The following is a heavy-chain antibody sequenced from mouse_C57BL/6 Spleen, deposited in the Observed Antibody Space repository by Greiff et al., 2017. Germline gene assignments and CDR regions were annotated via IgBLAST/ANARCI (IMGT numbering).Heavy chain of an antibody. V-gene: IGHV5-17*01. J-gene: IGHJ2*01. CDR3: AKLTGTGGNY. CDR2: ISSGSSTI. Sequence: EVQLVESGGGLVKPGGSLKLSCAASGFTFSDYGMHWVRQAPEKGLEWVAYISSGSSTIYYADTVKGRFTISRDNAKNTLFLQMTSLRSEDTAMYYCAKLTGTGGNYWGQGTTLTVSS. CDR1: GFTFSDYG. D-gene: IGHD4-1*01.